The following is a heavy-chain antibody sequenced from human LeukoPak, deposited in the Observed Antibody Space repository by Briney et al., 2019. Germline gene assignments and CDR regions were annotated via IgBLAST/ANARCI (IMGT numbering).Heavy chain of an antibody. V-gene: IGHV3-23*01. Sequence: GGSLRLSCAASGFTFSNYAMSWVRQAPGKGLEWVSAISGSGGSTYYAGSVKGRFTISRDYSKNTLYLQMNSLRADDTAVYYCAKDRDSDWTSKYFQHWGQGTLVTVSS. D-gene: IGHD6-19*01. J-gene: IGHJ1*01. CDR2: ISGSGGST. CDR3: AKDRDSDWTSKYFQH. CDR1: GFTFSNYA.